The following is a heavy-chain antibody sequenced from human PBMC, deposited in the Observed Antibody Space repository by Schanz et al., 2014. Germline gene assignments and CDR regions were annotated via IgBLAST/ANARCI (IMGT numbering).Heavy chain of an antibody. V-gene: IGHV3-23*04. CDR2: LSGSGGST. CDR1: GFTFSKYW. D-gene: IGHD3-9*01. CDR3: AKQIHYDILTVPRN. Sequence: EVQLVESGGGLVQPGGSLRLSCGGSGFTFSKYWMSWVRQAPGKGLEWVSALSGSGGSTYYADSVKGRFTISRDNSKNTLYLQMNSLRAEDTAVDYGAKQIHYDILTVPRNWGQGTLVTVSS. J-gene: IGHJ4*02.